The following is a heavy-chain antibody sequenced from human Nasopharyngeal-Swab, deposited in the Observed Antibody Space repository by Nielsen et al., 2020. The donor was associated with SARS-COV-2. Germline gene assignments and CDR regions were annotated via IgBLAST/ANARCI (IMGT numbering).Heavy chain of an antibody. V-gene: IGHV3-11*04. J-gene: IGHJ5*02. CDR1: GFTFSDYF. D-gene: IGHD2-8*01. CDR2: ISRSGSSI. Sequence: GESLKISCTASGFTFSDYFMSWIRPAPGTGLEWVTYISRSGSSIYYADSVKGRFTISRDNAKNSLYLQMNSLRAEDTAVYYCARDGQSRTNWFDPWGQGTVVTVSS. CDR3: ARDGQSRTNWFDP.